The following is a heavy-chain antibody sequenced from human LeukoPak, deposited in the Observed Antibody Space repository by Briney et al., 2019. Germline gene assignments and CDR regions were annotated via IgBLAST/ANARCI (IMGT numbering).Heavy chain of an antibody. CDR3: AILVEGYSSSSGWFDP. Sequence: ETLYHTCTVTRRPISSHYWSWIPQPPRKGPDWTEYIYYSGSTNYNPSLKSRVTISVDTSNNQFSLKLSSVTAADTAVYYCAILVEGYSSSSGWFDPWGQGTLVTVSS. CDR1: RRPISSHY. CDR2: IYYSGST. J-gene: IGHJ5*02. V-gene: IGHV4-59*08. D-gene: IGHD6-6*01.